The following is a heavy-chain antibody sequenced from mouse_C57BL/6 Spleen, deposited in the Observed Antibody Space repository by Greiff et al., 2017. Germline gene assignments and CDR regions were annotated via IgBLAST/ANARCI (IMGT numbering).Heavy chain of an antibody. CDR3: ARSLSTG. V-gene: IGHV1-50*01. CDR2: IDTSVSYT. J-gene: IGHJ2*01. D-gene: IGHD1-1*01. Sequence: KPGQGLAWIGEIDTSVSYTHYNQKFKGKATLTVDTSSSTTYMQLSSQTSEDSAVYYGARSLSTGWGQGTTLTVSS.